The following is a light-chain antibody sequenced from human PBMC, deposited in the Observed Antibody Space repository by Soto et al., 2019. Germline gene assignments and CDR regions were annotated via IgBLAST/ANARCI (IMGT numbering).Light chain of an antibody. CDR3: SAYTSTNTVM. J-gene: IGLJ3*02. Sequence: QSALTQPASVSGSPGQSVSISCTTSSSDFGGHNLVSWYQHHPGRAPNLLIYAVTNRPSGVPDRFSGSKSGSTASLIISGLRSEDEADYYCSAYTSTNTVMFGGGTKVTVL. CDR2: AVT. V-gene: IGLV2-14*03. CDR1: SSDFGGHNL.